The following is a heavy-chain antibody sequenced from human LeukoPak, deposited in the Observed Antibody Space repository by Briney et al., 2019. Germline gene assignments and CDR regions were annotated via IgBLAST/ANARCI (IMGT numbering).Heavy chain of an antibody. J-gene: IGHJ2*01. CDR1: GGSISSSSYY. Sequence: KSSETLSLTCTVSGGSISSSSYYWSWIRQSPGKGLEWIGYMYYSGSTNYNPSLNSRVTISVDTSRNQFSLKLSSVTAADTAVYYCARDGHGWYFDLWGRGTLVTVSS. V-gene: IGHV4-61*01. CDR2: MYYSGST. CDR3: ARDGHGWYFDL.